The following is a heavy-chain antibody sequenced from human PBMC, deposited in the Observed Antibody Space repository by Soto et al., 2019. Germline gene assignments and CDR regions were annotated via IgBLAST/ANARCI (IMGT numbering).Heavy chain of an antibody. V-gene: IGHV4-34*01. CDR3: ARERLRRNDY. CDR2: INHRRST. CDR1: GGYISSYY. Sequence: PSEILSLTCALYGGYISSYYWRLILQPPGKELEKIAEINHRRSTNYDTYHKSRVTISIDTSKNQFSLKLSSVTAADTAVYYCARERLRRNDYWGQG. J-gene: IGHJ4*02. D-gene: IGHD4-17*01.